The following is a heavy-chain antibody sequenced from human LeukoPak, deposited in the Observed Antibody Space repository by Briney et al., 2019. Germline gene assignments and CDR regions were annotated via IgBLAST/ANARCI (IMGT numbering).Heavy chain of an antibody. J-gene: IGHJ6*03. D-gene: IGHD2/OR15-2a*01. CDR1: GGTFSSYA. CDR2: IIPIFGTA. CDR3: ARDPGYFGCYYYMDV. Sequence: ASVKVSCKASGGTFSSYAISWVRQAPGQGLEWMGGIIPIFGTANYAQKFQGRVTITADKSTSTAYMELSSLRSEDTAVYYCARDPGYFGCYYYMDVWGKGSTVTVSS. V-gene: IGHV1-69*06.